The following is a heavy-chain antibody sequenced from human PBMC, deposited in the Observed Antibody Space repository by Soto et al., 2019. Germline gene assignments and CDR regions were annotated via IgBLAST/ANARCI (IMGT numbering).Heavy chain of an antibody. J-gene: IGHJ6*02. CDR2: IIPIFGTA. CDR3: ALKGYDPDPNYYYYCGMDV. D-gene: IGHD5-12*01. V-gene: IGHV1-69*13. CDR1: GGTFSSYA. Sequence: GASVKVSCKASGGTFSSYAISWVRQAPGQGLEWMGGIIPIFGTANYAQKFQGRVTITADESTSTAYMELSSLRSEDTAVYYCALKGYDPDPNYYYYCGMDVWGQGTTVTVSS.